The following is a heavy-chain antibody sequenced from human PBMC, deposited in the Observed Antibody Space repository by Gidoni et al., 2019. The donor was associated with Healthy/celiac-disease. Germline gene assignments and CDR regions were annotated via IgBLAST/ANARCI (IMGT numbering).Heavy chain of an antibody. V-gene: IGHV4-59*01. CDR2: IYYSGST. D-gene: IGHD6-6*01. CDR3: ARDVAGYSSSSGGFYNWFDP. Sequence: QVQLQEASPGLVKPSETLSLTCTVSGGSISSYYWSWIRQPPGKGLEWIGYIYYSGSTTYNPSLKSRVTISVDTSKNQFSLKLSFVTAADTAVYYCARDVAGYSSSSGGFYNWFDPWGQGTLVTVSS. CDR1: GGSISSYY. J-gene: IGHJ5*02.